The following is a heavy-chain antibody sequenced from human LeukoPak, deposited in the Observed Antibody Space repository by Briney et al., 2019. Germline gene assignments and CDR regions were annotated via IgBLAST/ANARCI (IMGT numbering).Heavy chain of an antibody. Sequence: SQTLSLTCTVSGGSISSGGYYWSWIRQPPGKGLEWIGEINHSGSTNYNPSLKSRVTISVDTSKNQFSLKLSSVTAADTAVYYCARGKYDFWSGYYPYYYYYGMDVWGQGTTVTVSS. V-gene: IGHV4-30-2*01. D-gene: IGHD3-3*01. CDR1: GGSISSGGYY. CDR3: ARGKYDFWSGYYPYYYYYGMDV. CDR2: INHSGST. J-gene: IGHJ6*02.